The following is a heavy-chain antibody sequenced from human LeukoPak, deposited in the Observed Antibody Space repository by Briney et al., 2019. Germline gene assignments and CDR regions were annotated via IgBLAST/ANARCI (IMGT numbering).Heavy chain of an antibody. V-gene: IGHV1-8*01. J-gene: IGHJ4*02. CDR1: GYTFTSYD. CDR3: ARGRAALYSHGYILFSY. D-gene: IGHD5-18*01. Sequence: GASVKVSCKASGYTFTSYDINWVRQATGQGLEWMGWMNPNSGNTGYAQKFQGRVTMTRNTSISTAYMELSSLRSEDTAVYYCARGRAALYSHGYILFSYWGQGTLATVSS. CDR2: MNPNSGNT.